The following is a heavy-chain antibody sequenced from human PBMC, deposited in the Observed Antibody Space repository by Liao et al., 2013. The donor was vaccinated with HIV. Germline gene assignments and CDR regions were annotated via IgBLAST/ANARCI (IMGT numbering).Heavy chain of an antibody. D-gene: IGHD2-21*01. CDR1: GGSFSGYH. J-gene: IGHJ4*02. V-gene: IGHV4-34*01. CDR2: FSQSGST. Sequence: QVRLQQWGTGLLKPTETLSLTCAVYGGSFSGYHWSWIRQSAGKGLQWIGEFSQSGSTNYNPSLKSRVTISVDTSKNQFSLKLSSLTAADTAVFYCARGGEASPLDSWGQGTLVVVSS. CDR3: ARGGEASPLDS.